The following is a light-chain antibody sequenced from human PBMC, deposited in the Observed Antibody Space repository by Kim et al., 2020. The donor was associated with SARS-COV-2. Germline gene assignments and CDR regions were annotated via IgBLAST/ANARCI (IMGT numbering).Light chain of an antibody. Sequence: QAGLTQPPSASKALRQTATLTCIGNSNNVGFQGAVCLQQPQGHPPKLLSYRGNNRPPGISERFSASKSGNTASLTITLLQPGDEADYYCSAWDGGLNDWVFGGRTQLNVL. CDR3: SAWDGGLNDWV. CDR2: RGN. CDR1: SNNVGFQG. V-gene: IGLV10-54*01. J-gene: IGLJ3*02.